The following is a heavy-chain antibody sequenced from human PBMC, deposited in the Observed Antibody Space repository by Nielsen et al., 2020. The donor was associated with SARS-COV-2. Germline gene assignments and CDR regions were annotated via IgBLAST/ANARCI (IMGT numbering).Heavy chain of an antibody. CDR2: IYGAGRST. CDR1: GYTFSNYG. Sequence: GESLKISCAASGYTFSNYGMSWVRQAPGKGLEWLSVIYGAGRSTNYADSVKGRFTISRDNSKNTMYLQMNSLRAEDTAVYYCAKPPYDSSGYYYVDTYYFDYWGQGTLVTVSS. V-gene: IGHV3-23*03. J-gene: IGHJ4*02. CDR3: AKPPYDSSGYYYVDTYYFDY. D-gene: IGHD3-22*01.